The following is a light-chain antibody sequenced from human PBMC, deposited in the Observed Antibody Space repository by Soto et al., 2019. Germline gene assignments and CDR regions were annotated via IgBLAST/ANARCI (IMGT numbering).Light chain of an antibody. V-gene: IGKV3-20*01. Sequence: DIVFTQSPGTLSLYPGERATLSCRASQTVRNNYLAWYQQKPGQAPRLLIYGASGRATGIPGRFSGSGSGTDFTLTISRLEPEDFAVYYCQQYGSPTWTFGQGTKVDI. CDR1: QTVRNNY. J-gene: IGKJ1*01. CDR3: QQYGSPTWT. CDR2: GAS.